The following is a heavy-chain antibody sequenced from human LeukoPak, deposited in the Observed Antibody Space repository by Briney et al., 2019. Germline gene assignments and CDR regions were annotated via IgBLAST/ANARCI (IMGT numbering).Heavy chain of an antibody. D-gene: IGHD3-9*01. V-gene: IGHV4-31*03. Sequence: PSETLSLTCTVSGGSISSGGYYWSWIRQHPGKGLEWIGYIYYSGSTYYNPSLKSRVTISVDRSKNQFSLKLSSVTAADTAVYYCARFDPPNDAFDIWGQGTMVTVSS. CDR3: ARFDPPNDAFDI. J-gene: IGHJ3*02. CDR2: IYYSGST. CDR1: GGSISSGGYY.